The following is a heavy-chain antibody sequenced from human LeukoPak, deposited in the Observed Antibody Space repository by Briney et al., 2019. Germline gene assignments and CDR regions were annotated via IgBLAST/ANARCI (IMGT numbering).Heavy chain of an antibody. CDR3: ARHFNGPDYFDY. V-gene: IGHV4-39*01. CDR2: GYYSGNT. CDR1: GGSFSGYY. Sequence: SETLSLTCVVYGGSFSGYYWGWIRQPPGKGLEWIGSGYYSGNTYYNSSLKSRVTISVDTSKNQFSLTLSSVTAADTAVYYCARHFNGPDYFDYWGQGALVTVSS. D-gene: IGHD2-8*01. J-gene: IGHJ4*02.